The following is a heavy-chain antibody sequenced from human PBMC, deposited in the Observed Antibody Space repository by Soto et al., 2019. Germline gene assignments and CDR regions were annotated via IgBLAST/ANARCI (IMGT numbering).Heavy chain of an antibody. V-gene: IGHV3-30-3*01. D-gene: IGHD3-10*01. CDR2: ISYDGSNK. Sequence: PGGSLRLSCAASGFTFSSYAMHWVRQAPGKGLEWVAVISYDGSNKYYADSVKGRFTISRDNSKNTLYLQMNSLRAEDTAVYYCARDTSYYCTWMDVWGQGTTVT. CDR3: ARDTSYYCTWMDV. J-gene: IGHJ6*02. CDR1: GFTFSSYA.